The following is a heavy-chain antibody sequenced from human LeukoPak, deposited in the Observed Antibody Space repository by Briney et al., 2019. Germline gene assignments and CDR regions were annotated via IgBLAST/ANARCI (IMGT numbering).Heavy chain of an antibody. CDR3: ARGAPRYDFWSGYYTEVDY. D-gene: IGHD3-3*01. V-gene: IGHV1-2*02. Sequence: ASVKVSCKASGYTFTGYYMHWVRQARGQGLEWMGWINPNSGGTNYAQKFQGRVTMTRDTSISTAYMELCRLRSDDTAVYYCARGAPRYDFWSGYYTEVDYWGQGTLVTVSS. J-gene: IGHJ4*02. CDR2: INPNSGGT. CDR1: GYTFTGYY.